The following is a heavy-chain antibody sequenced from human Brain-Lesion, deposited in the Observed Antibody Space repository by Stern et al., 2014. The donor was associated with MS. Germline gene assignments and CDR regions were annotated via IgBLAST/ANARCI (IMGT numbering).Heavy chain of an antibody. D-gene: IGHD1-26*01. J-gene: IGHJ4*02. CDR3: ARHDSVPRPSQLYSARDRGPGYFDY. CDR1: GGSISSSTYY. Sequence: QVQLQESGPGLVKPSETLSLTCTVSGGSISSSTYYWAWIRQPPGKGLEWIGNIYYSGFTYYNPSLKGRVTISVDMSKNQFSLKLSSVTAADTAIYYCARHDSVPRPSQLYSARDRGPGYFDYWGQGTLVTVSS. V-gene: IGHV4-39*01. CDR2: IYYSGFT.